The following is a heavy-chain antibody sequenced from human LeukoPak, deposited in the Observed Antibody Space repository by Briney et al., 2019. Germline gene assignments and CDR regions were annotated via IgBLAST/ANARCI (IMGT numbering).Heavy chain of an antibody. Sequence: SETLSLTCSVSGGSLTYYYWSWIRQPPGKGLEWIGYIYYSGSTNYNPSLKSRVTISVDTSKNQFSLKLSSVTAADTAVYYCARQQLVRTGWFDPWGQGTLVTVSS. CDR2: IYYSGST. J-gene: IGHJ5*02. D-gene: IGHD6-13*01. V-gene: IGHV4-59*01. CDR3: ARQQLVRTGWFDP. CDR1: GGSLTYYY.